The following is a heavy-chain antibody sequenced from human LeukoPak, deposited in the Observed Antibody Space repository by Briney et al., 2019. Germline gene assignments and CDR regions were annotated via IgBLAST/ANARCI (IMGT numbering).Heavy chain of an antibody. CDR1: GYTFTGYY. V-gene: IGHV1-2*02. Sequence: ASVKVSCKASGYTFTGYYMHWVRQAPGQGLEWMGWINPNSGGTNYAQQFQGRVTMTRDTSISTAYMELSRLRSDDTAVYYCARDYGGNSDAFDIWGQGTMVTVSS. D-gene: IGHD4-23*01. CDR3: ARDYGGNSDAFDI. J-gene: IGHJ3*02. CDR2: INPNSGGT.